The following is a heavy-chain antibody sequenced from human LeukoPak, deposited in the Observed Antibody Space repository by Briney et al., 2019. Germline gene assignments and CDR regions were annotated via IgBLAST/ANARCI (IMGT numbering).Heavy chain of an antibody. CDR3: ARDLYCSGGSCYSSLDY. V-gene: IGHV1-2*06. CDR2: INPKSGGT. J-gene: IGHJ4*02. Sequence: ASVKVSCKASGYTFTGYYMHWVRQAPGQGLEWMGRINPKSGGTNYAQEFQGRVTMTRDTSINTAYMELSRVRSDDTAVYYCARDLYCSGGSCYSSLDYWGQGTLVTVSS. D-gene: IGHD2-15*01. CDR1: GYTFTGYY.